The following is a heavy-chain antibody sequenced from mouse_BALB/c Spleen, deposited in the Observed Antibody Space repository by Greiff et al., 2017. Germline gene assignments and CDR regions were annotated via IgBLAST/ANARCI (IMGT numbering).Heavy chain of an antibody. V-gene: IGHV5-9-3*01. CDR3: ARHGNYRYFDV. CDR2: ISSGGSYT. J-gene: IGHJ1*01. CDR1: GFTFSSYA. D-gene: IGHD2-1*01. Sequence: EVKLVESGGGLVQPGGSLKLSCAASGFTFSSYAMSWVRQTPEKRLEWVATISSGGSYTYYPDSVKGRFTISRDNAKNTLYLQMSSLRSEDTAMYYCARHGNYRYFDVWGAGTTVTVSS.